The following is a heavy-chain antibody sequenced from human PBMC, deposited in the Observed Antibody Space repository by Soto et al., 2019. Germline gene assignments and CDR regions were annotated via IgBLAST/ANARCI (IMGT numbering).Heavy chain of an antibody. CDR2: INPRGGGT. V-gene: IGHV1-46*03. D-gene: IGHD3-22*01. J-gene: IGHJ3*02. CDR3: GRDXGDYYDDSNRPYNAFDK. Sequence: QVQLVQSGAEVRKPGASVKVSCKTSGYIFTDHYIQWVRQAPGQGLEWMGMINPRGGGTTYTERFQGRVAMTRDTSTSTVYMELSSLTPEDTAVYYCGRDXGDYYDDSNRPYNAFDKLGQGTLVTVSS. CDR1: GYIFTDHY.